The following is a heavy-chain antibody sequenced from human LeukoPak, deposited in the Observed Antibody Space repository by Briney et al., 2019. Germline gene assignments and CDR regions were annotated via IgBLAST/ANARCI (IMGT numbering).Heavy chain of an antibody. CDR1: GGSISSGTYY. CDR3: ASGYRWFDY. V-gene: IGHV4-31*03. D-gene: IGHD5-18*01. Sequence: PSETLSLTCIVSGGSISSGTYYWSWLRQHPGKGLEWIGYIYYSGSTYYNPSLNSRVTISVDTSKSQFSLKLSSVTAADTAVYYCASGYRWFDYWGQGTLVTVSS. J-gene: IGHJ4*02. CDR2: IYYSGST.